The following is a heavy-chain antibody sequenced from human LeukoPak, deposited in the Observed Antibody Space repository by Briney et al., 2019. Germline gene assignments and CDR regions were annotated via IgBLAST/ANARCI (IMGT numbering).Heavy chain of an antibody. CDR3: AGTEMATSNEFYY. V-gene: IGHV1-69*04. CDR1: GGTFSSYA. CDR2: IIPIFGIA. Sequence: ASVEVCCKASGGTFSSYAISWVRQAPGQGLEWMGRIIPIFGIANYAQKFQGRVTITADKSTSTAYMELSSLRSEDTAVYYCAGTEMATSNEFYYWGQGTLVTVSS. D-gene: IGHD5-24*01. J-gene: IGHJ4*02.